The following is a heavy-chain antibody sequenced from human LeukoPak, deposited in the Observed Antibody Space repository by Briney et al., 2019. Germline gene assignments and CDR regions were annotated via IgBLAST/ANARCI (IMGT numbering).Heavy chain of an antibody. Sequence: PSETLSLTCAAYGGSFSGYYWSWSRQPPGKEMEWIGEINHSGSTNYNPSLKSRVTISVDTSKNQFSLKLSSVTAADTAVYYCARGFRYSSSWYGRYNWFDPWGQGTLVTVSS. CDR1: GGSFSGYY. D-gene: IGHD6-13*01. CDR2: INHSGST. J-gene: IGHJ5*02. V-gene: IGHV4-34*01. CDR3: ARGFRYSSSWYGRYNWFDP.